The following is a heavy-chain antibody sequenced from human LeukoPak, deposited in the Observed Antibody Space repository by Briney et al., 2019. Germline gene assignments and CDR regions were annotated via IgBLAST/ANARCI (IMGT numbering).Heavy chain of an antibody. D-gene: IGHD6-19*01. J-gene: IGHJ4*02. Sequence: ASVKVSCKASGYIFTRFGISWVRQAPGQGLEWMGWISAYNGNTNYAQKLQGRFTMTTVTSTSTAYMELRSLRSDDTAVYYCARAGIAVPAHFDYWGQGTLVTVSS. CDR2: ISAYNGNT. CDR1: GYIFTRFG. CDR3: ARAGIAVPAHFDY. V-gene: IGHV1-18*01.